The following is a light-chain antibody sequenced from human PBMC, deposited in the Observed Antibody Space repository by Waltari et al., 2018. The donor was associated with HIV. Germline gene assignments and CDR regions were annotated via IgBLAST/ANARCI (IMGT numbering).Light chain of an antibody. CDR2: LGF. V-gene: IGKV2-28*01. CDR1: QSLLHSNGYNY. J-gene: IGKJ3*01. Sequence: DIVMTQSPLSLPVTPGGPASISCRSSQSLLHSNGYNYLDWYLQKPGQSPQLLIYLGFNRASRVPDRFSGTGSGTDFTLKISRVEAEDVGVYYCMQALQTPLTFGPGTKVDIE. CDR3: MQALQTPLT.